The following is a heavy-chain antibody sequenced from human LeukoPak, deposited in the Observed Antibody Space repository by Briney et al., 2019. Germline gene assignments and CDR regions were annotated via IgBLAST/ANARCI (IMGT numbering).Heavy chain of an antibody. CDR2: IYYSGST. CDR3: ARRPRYSDYVDF. Sequence: KTSETLSLTCTVSGGSISSNYWSWIRQPPGKGLEWIGYIYYSGSTNCNPSLKSRVSISVDTSKKQFSLKLSSVTAADTAVYYCARRPRYSDYVDFWGQGTLVTVSS. CDR1: GGSISSNY. J-gene: IGHJ4*02. V-gene: IGHV4-59*08. D-gene: IGHD5-18*01.